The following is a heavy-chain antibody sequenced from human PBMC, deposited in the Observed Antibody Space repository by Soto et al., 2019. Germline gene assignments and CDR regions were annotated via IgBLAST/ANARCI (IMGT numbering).Heavy chain of an antibody. D-gene: IGHD1-26*01. Sequence: PVGSLRLSCAASGFILSSYEMNWVRQAPGKGLEWVSYISPGGSTIYYADSVKGRFTISRDNAKNSLYLQMNGLRAEDTAVYYCARDLSIGGSYWEFDYWGQGTLVTVSS. CDR1: GFILSSYE. J-gene: IGHJ4*02. CDR3: ARDLSIGGSYWEFDY. V-gene: IGHV3-48*03. CDR2: ISPGGSTI.